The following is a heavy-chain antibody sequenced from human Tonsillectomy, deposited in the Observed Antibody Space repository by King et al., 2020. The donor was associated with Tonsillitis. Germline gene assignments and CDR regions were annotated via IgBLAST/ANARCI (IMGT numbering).Heavy chain of an antibody. CDR3: AKAIFGVISYFDN. CDR1: DFSFREFA. D-gene: IGHD3-3*01. Sequence: VQLVESGGGVVQPGTSLRLSCAASDFSFREFAMHWVRQAPGKGPEWVASVSHDQRSAYFANSVKGRFTISRDNSKNTLYLQMHGLRPEDTATYYCAKAIFGVISYFDNWGQGTLVTVSS. V-gene: IGHV3-30*18. CDR2: VSHDQRSA. J-gene: IGHJ4*02.